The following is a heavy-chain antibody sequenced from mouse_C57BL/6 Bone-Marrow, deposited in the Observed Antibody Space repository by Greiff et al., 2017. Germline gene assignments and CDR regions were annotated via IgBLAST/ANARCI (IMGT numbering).Heavy chain of an antibody. V-gene: IGHV14-4*01. CDR2: IDPENGDT. Sequence: VQLKESGAELVRPGASVKLSCTASGFNIKDDYMHWVKQRPEQGLEWIGWIDPENGDTEYASKFQGKATITADTSSNTAYLQLSSLTSEDTAVYYCTLIYYYGSRFAYWGQGTLVTVSA. J-gene: IGHJ3*01. CDR3: TLIYYYGSRFAY. CDR1: GFNIKDDY. D-gene: IGHD1-1*01.